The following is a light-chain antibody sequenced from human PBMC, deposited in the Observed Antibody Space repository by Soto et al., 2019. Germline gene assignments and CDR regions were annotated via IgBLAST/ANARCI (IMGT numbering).Light chain of an antibody. CDR3: QQYKSYST. Sequence: DIQMTQSPSTLSASIGGRVTITCRASQSISRWLAWYQQKPGNAPKLLIYEASKLEAGVPARFSGRGSGTEFTLTISGLQPDDFATYYCQQYKSYSTFGQGTKVDI. CDR1: QSISRW. CDR2: EAS. J-gene: IGKJ1*01. V-gene: IGKV1-5*03.